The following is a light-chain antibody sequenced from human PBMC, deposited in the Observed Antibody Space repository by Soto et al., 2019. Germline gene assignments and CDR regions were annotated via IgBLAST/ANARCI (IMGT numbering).Light chain of an antibody. CDR3: QQYNGYLWT. J-gene: IGKJ1*01. Sequence: DIQMTQSPSTLSASIGDRVTITCRASQRISSWLAWYQQKPGKAPQLLSYDASSWESGVPSRFSGSRSGAEFTLTISSLQPDDFATYYCQQYNGYLWTFGQGTKVDIK. CDR1: QRISSW. CDR2: DAS. V-gene: IGKV1-5*01.